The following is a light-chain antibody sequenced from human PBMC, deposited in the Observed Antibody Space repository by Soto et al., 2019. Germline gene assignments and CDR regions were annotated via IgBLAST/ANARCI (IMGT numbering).Light chain of an antibody. CDR3: AAWDDSLNGRV. V-gene: IGLV1-44*01. CDR1: NSNIGSNT. Sequence: QSVLTQPPSASGTPGQRVTISCSGSNSNIGSNTVNWYQQLPGTAPKLLIYYDNLRPSGVPDRISGSKSGTSASLAISGLQPDDEADYYCAAWDDSLNGRVFGNGTKLTVL. CDR2: YDN. J-gene: IGLJ1*01.